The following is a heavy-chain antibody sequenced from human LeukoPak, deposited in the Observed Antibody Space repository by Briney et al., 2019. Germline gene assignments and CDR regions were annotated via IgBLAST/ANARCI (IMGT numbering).Heavy chain of an antibody. CDR2: IYYSGST. Sequence: SETLSLTCTVSGGFISSYSYHWGWIRQPPGKGLEWIGSIYYSGSTYYNPSLKSRVTISVDTSKIQFSLKLSSVTAADTAVYYCARPSTKYSSSSGYFQHWGQGTLVTVSS. V-gene: IGHV4-39*01. CDR3: ARPSTKYSSSSGYFQH. D-gene: IGHD6-6*01. CDR1: GGFISSYSYH. J-gene: IGHJ1*01.